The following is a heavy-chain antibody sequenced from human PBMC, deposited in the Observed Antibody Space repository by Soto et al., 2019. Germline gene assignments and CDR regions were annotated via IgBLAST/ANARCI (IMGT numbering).Heavy chain of an antibody. Sequence: GGSLRLSCAASGFTVSSNYTSWVRQAPGKGLEWVSVIYSGGSTYYADSVKGRFTISRDNSKNTLYLQMNSLRAEDTAVYYCARSTGTNYYYYMDVWGKGTTVTVSS. CDR3: ARSTGTNYYYYMDV. CDR1: GFTVSSNY. CDR2: IYSGGST. D-gene: IGHD1-1*01. J-gene: IGHJ6*03. V-gene: IGHV3-66*01.